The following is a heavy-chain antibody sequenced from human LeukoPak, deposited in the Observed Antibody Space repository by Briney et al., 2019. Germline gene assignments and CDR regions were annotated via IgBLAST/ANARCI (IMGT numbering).Heavy chain of an antibody. D-gene: IGHD2-2*02. CDR3: AREERYCSSTSCYTKYGMDV. V-gene: IGHV1-8*01. Sequence: ASVKVSCKASGYTFTSYDINWVRQATGQGLEWMGWMNPNSGNTGYAQKFQGRVTMTRNTSISTAYMELSSLRSEDTDVYYCAREERYCSSTSCYTKYGMDVWGQGTTVTVSS. CDR1: GYTFTSYD. CDR2: MNPNSGNT. J-gene: IGHJ6*02.